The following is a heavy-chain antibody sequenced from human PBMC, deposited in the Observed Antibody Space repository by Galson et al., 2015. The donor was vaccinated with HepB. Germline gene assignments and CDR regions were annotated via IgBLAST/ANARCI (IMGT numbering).Heavy chain of an antibody. Sequence: SLRLSCAASGFTFSSYGMHWVRQAPGKGLEWVAVISYDGRNQYYAESVKGRFTISRDNSKNTVFLQMNSLRVEDTAVFYCAKEQRYRGSYFDAFYHNGMDAWGQGTTVTVSS. D-gene: IGHD1-26*01. J-gene: IGHJ6*02. CDR3: AKEQRYRGSYFDAFYHNGMDA. V-gene: IGHV3-30*18. CDR1: GFTFSSYG. CDR2: ISYDGRNQ.